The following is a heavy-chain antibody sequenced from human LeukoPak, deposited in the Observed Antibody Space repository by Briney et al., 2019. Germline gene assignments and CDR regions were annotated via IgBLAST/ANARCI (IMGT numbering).Heavy chain of an antibody. Sequence: SETLSLTCAVSGDSISSSSYYWGWIRQPPGKGLEWIGSVYYRGNTYYNPSLKSRVTTSVDTSKNQFSLKVSSMTAADTAVYYCARGDWKYGDFDRWGQGTLVTVSS. J-gene: IGHJ4*02. CDR3: ARGDWKYGDFDR. D-gene: IGHD1-7*01. CDR2: VYYRGNT. V-gene: IGHV4-39*07. CDR1: GDSISSSSYY.